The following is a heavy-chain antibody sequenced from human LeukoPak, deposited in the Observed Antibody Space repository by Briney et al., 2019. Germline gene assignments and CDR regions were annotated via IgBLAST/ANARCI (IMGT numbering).Heavy chain of an antibody. CDR2: INSDGSST. Sequence: GGSLRLSCAASGFTFDDYAMHWVRQAPGKGLVWVSRINSDGSSTSYADSVKGRFTISRDNAKNSLYLQMNSLRDEDTAVYYCARGNSATFDPWGQGTLVTVSS. CDR3: ARGNSATFDP. CDR1: GFTFDDYA. J-gene: IGHJ5*02. V-gene: IGHV3-74*01. D-gene: IGHD4-23*01.